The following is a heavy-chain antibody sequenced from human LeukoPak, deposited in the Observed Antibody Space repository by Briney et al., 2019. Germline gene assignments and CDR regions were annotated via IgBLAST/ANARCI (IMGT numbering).Heavy chain of an antibody. Sequence: GASVKVSCKASGGTFSSYAISWVRQAPGQGLEWMGGIIPIFGTANYAQKFQGRVTITADESTSTAYMELSSLRSEDTAVYYCARAPLYDSSGYYYVYYYYYMDVWGKGTTVTISS. CDR2: IIPIFGTA. J-gene: IGHJ6*03. CDR3: ARAPLYDSSGYYYVYYYYYMDV. D-gene: IGHD3-22*01. CDR1: GGTFSSYA. V-gene: IGHV1-69*13.